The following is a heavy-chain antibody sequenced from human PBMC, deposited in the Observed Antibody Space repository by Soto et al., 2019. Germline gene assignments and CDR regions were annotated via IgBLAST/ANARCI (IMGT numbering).Heavy chain of an antibody. CDR2: ITEDGSEK. V-gene: IGHV3-7*01. D-gene: IGHD1-26*01. J-gene: IGHJ4*02. Sequence: EVQLVESGGGLVQPGGSLRLSCAASGFTVSNYWIGWVRQARGKGLEWVANITEDGSEKYYGDSVKGRFTISRDNAKNSLYLEMSSLRAEDAAVYYCARDQWWEFPFDYWGQGTLVTVSS. CDR1: GFTVSNYW. CDR3: ARDQWWEFPFDY.